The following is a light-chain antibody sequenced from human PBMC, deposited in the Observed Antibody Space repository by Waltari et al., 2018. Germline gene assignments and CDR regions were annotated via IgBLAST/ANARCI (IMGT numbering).Light chain of an antibody. V-gene: IGLV1-44*01. CDR1: DSNIGKHP. Sequence: QSVLTQPPSVSGAPGQRVTISCSGSDSNIGKHPVNWYQQLPGTAPRFLISNTNQRTSGVPDRFSGSKAGTSASLAISGLQSEDEADYYCASWHNSRNAYVFGTGTKVTVL. J-gene: IGLJ1*01. CDR2: NTN. CDR3: ASWHNSRNAYV.